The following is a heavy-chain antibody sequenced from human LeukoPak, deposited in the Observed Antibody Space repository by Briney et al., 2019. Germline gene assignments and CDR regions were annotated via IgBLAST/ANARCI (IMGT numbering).Heavy chain of an antibody. J-gene: IGHJ6*02. Sequence: GRSLRLSCAASVFTFDDYSMHWVRQAPGKGLEWVSGISWNSGSIGYADSVKGRFTISRDNAKNSLYLQMNSLRAEDTALYYCAKAARYSSSWYYYYGMDVWGQGTTVTVSS. D-gene: IGHD6-13*01. CDR2: ISWNSGSI. V-gene: IGHV3-9*01. CDR3: AKAARYSSSWYYYYGMDV. CDR1: VFTFDDYS.